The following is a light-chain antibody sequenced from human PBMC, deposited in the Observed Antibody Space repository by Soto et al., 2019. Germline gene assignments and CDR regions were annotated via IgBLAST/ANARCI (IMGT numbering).Light chain of an antibody. V-gene: IGLV1-47*01. J-gene: IGLJ2*01. Sequence: QSVLTQPPSASGTPGQGVTISCSGSSSNIGSHYVYWYQQLPGTAPKLLIYRDNQRPSGVPDRFSGSKSGTSASLAISGLRSEDEADYYCAAWDDSLSGVIFGGGTKVTVL. CDR3: AAWDDSLSGVI. CDR2: RDN. CDR1: SSNIGSHY.